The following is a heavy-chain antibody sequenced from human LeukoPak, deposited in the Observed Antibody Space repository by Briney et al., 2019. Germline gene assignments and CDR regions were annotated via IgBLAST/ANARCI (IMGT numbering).Heavy chain of an antibody. Sequence: ASVKVSCKASGGTFSSYAISWVRQAPGQGLEWMGWISAYNGNTNYAQKLQGRVTMTTDTSTSTAYMELRSLRSDDTAVYYCARDRLRFGELPYGMDVWGQGTTVTVSS. D-gene: IGHD3-10*01. CDR2: ISAYNGNT. J-gene: IGHJ6*02. CDR3: ARDRLRFGELPYGMDV. CDR1: GGTFSSYA. V-gene: IGHV1-18*01.